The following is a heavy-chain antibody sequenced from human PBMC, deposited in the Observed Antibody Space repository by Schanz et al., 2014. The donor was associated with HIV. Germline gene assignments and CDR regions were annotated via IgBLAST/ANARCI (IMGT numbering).Heavy chain of an antibody. CDR3: VKAYSSGFSGAGS. Sequence: EVQLLESGGGLEQPGGSLRLSCAASGFNFNNYAMTWVRQAPGKGLEWVAVISYDGTRKNYADSVKGRFTISRDNSKNTLYLQMNSLRAEDTAIYYCVKAYSSGFSGAGSWGQGALVTVSS. V-gene: IGHV3-23*03. J-gene: IGHJ5*02. CDR2: ISYDGTRK. CDR1: GFNFNNYA. D-gene: IGHD5-18*01.